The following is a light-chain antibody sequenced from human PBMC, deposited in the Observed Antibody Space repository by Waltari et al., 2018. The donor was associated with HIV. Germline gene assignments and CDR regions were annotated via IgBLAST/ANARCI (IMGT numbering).Light chain of an antibody. CDR2: EVS. CDR3: TSYTTTNTWV. CDR1: DTDVGTYNY. Sequence: QSALTQPASVSGSPGQSITISCTGTDTDVGTYNYVPWFQHHPGKAPQLIISEVSNRPSGVSHRFSGSKSGNTASLIISGLQAEDEASYYCTSYTTTNTWVFGGGTNLTVL. J-gene: IGLJ3*02. V-gene: IGLV2-14*01.